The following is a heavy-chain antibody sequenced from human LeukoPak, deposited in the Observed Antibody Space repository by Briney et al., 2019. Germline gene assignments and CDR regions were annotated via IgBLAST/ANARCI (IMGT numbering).Heavy chain of an antibody. D-gene: IGHD2-2*01. J-gene: IGHJ5*02. CDR1: GYTFTGYY. V-gene: IGHV1-2*06. CDR2: INPNSGGT. CDR3: ARLQFAFVVVPAATASDP. Sequence: ASVKVSCKASGYTFTGYYMHWVRQAPGQGLEWMGRINPNSGGTNYAQKFQGRVTMTRDTSISTAYMELSSLRSDDTAVYYCARLQFAFVVVPAATASDPWGQGTLVTVSS.